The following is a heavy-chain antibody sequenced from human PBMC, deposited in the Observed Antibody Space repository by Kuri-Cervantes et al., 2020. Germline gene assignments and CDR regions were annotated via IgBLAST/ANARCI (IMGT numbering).Heavy chain of an antibody. CDR2: ISSSSSYI. CDR3: ARVAAAGIQY. D-gene: IGHD6-13*01. V-gene: IGHV3-21*04. J-gene: IGHJ4*02. Sequence: GESLKISCAASGFTFSSYSMNWVRQAPGKGLEWVSSISSSSSYIYYADSVKGRFTISRDNSKNTVYLQTNSLRADDTAVYYCARVAAAGIQYWGQGTLVTVSS. CDR1: GFTFSSYS.